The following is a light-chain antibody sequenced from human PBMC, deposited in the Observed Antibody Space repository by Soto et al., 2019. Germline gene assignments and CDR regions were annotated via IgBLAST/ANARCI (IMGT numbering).Light chain of an antibody. V-gene: IGLV1-47*01. CDR1: SSNIGSNY. CDR3: AAWDDSLNGFV. Sequence: QSVLSQPPSASGTPGQRVSISCSGSSSNIGSNYVYWYQQLPGTAPKLLIYKNNQRPSGVPDRFSGSKSGTSASLAISGLRSEDEADYYCAAWDDSLNGFVFATGTKLTVL. CDR2: KNN. J-gene: IGLJ1*01.